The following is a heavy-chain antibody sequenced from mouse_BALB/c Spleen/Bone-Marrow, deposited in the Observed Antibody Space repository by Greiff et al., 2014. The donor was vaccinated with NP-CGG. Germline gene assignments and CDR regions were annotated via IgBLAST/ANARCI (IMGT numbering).Heavy chain of an antibody. CDR2: IWAGGST. J-gene: IGHJ4*01. CDR3: ARAPLLRYHYAMDY. Sequence: VQLVESGPGLVAPSQSLSITCTVSGFSLTSYGVHWVRQPPGKGLEWLGVIWAGGSTNYNSALVSRLSISKDNSKSQVFLKMNSLQTDDTAMYYCARAPLLRYHYAMDYWGQGTSVTVSS. CDR1: GFSLTSYG. V-gene: IGHV2-9*02. D-gene: IGHD1-1*01.